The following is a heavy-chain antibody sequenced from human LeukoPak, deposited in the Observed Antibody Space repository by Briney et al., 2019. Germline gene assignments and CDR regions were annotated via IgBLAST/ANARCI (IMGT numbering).Heavy chain of an antibody. CDR2: INPSGGST. CDR3: ARDRSSDFWSGYYYPPYYYGMDV. V-gene: IGHV1-46*01. CDR1: GYTFTGYY. D-gene: IGHD3-3*01. Sequence: ASVKVSCKASGYTFTGYYMHWVRQAPGQGLEWVGIINPSGGSTSYAQKFQGRVTMTRDTSTSTVYMELSSLRSEDTAVYYCARDRSSDFWSGYYYPPYYYGMDVWGQGTTVTVSS. J-gene: IGHJ6*01.